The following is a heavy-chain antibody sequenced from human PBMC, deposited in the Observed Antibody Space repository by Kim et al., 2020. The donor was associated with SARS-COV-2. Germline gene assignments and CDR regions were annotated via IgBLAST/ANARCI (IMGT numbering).Heavy chain of an antibody. Sequence: ASVKVSCKASGYTFTSYAMNWVRQAPGQGLEWMGWINTNTGNPTDAQGFTGRFVFSLDTSVSTAYLQISSLKAEDTAVYYCARVALAAAGGSYWYFDLWGRGTLVTVSS. J-gene: IGHJ2*01. CDR2: INTNTGNP. D-gene: IGHD6-13*01. CDR1: GYTFTSYA. CDR3: ARVALAAAGGSYWYFDL. V-gene: IGHV7-4-1*02.